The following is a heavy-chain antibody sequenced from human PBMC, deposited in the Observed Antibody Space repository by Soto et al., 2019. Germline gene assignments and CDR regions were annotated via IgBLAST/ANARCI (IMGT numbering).Heavy chain of an antibody. Sequence: EVQLVESGGGLVQPGGSLRLSCAVSGFTFSSSEMYWVRQAPGKGLEWISYIHPSGQPIFYADSVKGRFTISRDNANNSLLRQMNSLRDDDTAVYYCARRASRWGHGTMVTVSS. CDR1: GFTFSSSE. D-gene: IGHD1-26*01. J-gene: IGHJ3*01. V-gene: IGHV3-48*03. CDR3: ARRASR. CDR2: IHPSGQPI.